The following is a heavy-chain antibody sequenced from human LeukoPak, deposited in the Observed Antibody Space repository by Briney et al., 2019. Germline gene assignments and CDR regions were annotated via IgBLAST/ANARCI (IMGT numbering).Heavy chain of an antibody. D-gene: IGHD3-10*01. Sequence: ASVKVSCKASGYTFSGYYIHWVRRAPGQGLEWMGWINPDSGGTNYAQRFQGRVTMTRDTSISTAYMELSRLRSDDTAVYYCARPPLRQHHYYGMDVWGQGTTVTVSS. J-gene: IGHJ6*02. CDR1: GYTFSGYY. V-gene: IGHV1-2*02. CDR3: ARPPLRQHHYYGMDV. CDR2: INPDSGGT.